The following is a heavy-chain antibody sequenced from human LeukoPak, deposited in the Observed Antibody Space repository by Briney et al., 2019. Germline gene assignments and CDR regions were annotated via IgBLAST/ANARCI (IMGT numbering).Heavy chain of an antibody. Sequence: GGSLRLSCAASGFTFSTYWMHWVRQAPGKGLLWVSRVNSDGSSTMYADSVKGRFTISRDNAKNTLYLQMNSLRADDTAVYYCARDFAGTNWFDPWGQGTLVTVSS. D-gene: IGHD6-13*01. V-gene: IGHV3-74*03. J-gene: IGHJ5*02. CDR3: ARDFAGTNWFDP. CDR2: VNSDGSST. CDR1: GFTFSTYW.